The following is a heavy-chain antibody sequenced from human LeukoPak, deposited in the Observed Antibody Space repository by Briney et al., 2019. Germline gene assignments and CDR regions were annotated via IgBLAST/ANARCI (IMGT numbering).Heavy chain of an antibody. V-gene: IGHV2-70*11. CDR3: AHIWDGLLDY. CDR2: IDLNDNK. D-gene: IGHD1-26*01. J-gene: IGHJ4*02. Sequence: SGPALVKPTQTLTLTCTFSGVSLSTSGLYVGWIRQPPGKALEWLARIDLNDNKDYNTFLKTRLTISKDSSKSQVVLTVTNVDPVDTATYYCAHIWDGLLDYWGQGTLVTVSS. CDR1: GVSLSTSGLY.